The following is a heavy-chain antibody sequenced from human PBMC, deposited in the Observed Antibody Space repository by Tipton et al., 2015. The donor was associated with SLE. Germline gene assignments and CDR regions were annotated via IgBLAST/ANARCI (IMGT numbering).Heavy chain of an antibody. CDR1: GFTFDDYG. D-gene: IGHD3-3*01. Sequence: SLRLSCAASGFTFDDYGMSWVRQAPGKGLEWVSGINWNGGSTGYADSVKGRFTISRDNAKNSLYLQMNSLRAEDTALYYCAREALSYYDFSYYFDYWGQGTLVTVSS. V-gene: IGHV3-20*04. J-gene: IGHJ4*02. CDR2: INWNGGST. CDR3: AREALSYYDFSYYFDY.